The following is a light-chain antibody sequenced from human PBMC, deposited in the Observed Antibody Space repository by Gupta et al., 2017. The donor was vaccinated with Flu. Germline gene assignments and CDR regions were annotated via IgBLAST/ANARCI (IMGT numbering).Light chain of an antibody. CDR1: QFVSKN. CDR2: EAS. J-gene: IGKJ4*01. CDR3: QQHNTWPLD. V-gene: IGKV3-15*01. Sequence: IVMTQSPASLSLSPGERATLSCSASQFVSKNLAWYQQRSGQAPRLLIYEASRRATDVPPRFTGSGFGTEFTLSISSLRPEDSAIYYCQQHNTWPLDFGGGTIVEIK.